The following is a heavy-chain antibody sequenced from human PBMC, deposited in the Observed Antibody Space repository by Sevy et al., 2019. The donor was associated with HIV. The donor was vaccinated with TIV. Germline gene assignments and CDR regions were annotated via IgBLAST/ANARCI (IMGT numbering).Heavy chain of an antibody. D-gene: IGHD6-19*01. Sequence: GGSLRLSCAASGFTFNTHAMHWVRQAPGKGLEWVALISYDGIIKYYADSVKGRLTISRDNSKNTLSLQMNRLRIEDTAVYYCAREGGYTSAWSPGNYWGQGSLVTVSS. CDR1: GFTFNTHA. CDR3: AREGGYTSAWSPGNY. CDR2: ISYDGIIK. J-gene: IGHJ4*02. V-gene: IGHV3-30*04.